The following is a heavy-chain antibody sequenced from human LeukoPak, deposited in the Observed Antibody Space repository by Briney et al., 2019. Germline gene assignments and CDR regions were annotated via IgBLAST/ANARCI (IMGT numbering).Heavy chain of an antibody. Sequence: GGSLRLSRAVSGFTFSSYWMSWVRQAPGKGLEWVANIKQDGSEKYYVDSVKGRFTISRDNAKNSLYLQMNSLRAEDTAVYYCASPAGAGGSWGQGTLVTVSS. J-gene: IGHJ4*02. D-gene: IGHD6-19*01. CDR1: GFTFSSYW. CDR3: ASPAGAGGS. V-gene: IGHV3-7*01. CDR2: IKQDGSEK.